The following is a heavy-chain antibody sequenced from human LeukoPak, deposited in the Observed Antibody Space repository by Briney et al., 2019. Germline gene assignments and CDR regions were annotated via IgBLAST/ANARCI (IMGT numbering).Heavy chain of an antibody. D-gene: IGHD3-22*01. CDR2: IRSNSSYI. J-gene: IGHJ4*02. V-gene: IGHV3-21*01. CDR3: ASGDSSGYYTACDD. Sequence: GGSLRLSCAASGFTFSSYSMNWVRQPPGKGLEWVSSIRSNSSYIYYAASVKGRFTISRDNAKNSLYLQMNSLRAEDTAVYYCASGDSSGYYTACDDWGQGTLVTVSS. CDR1: GFTFSSYS.